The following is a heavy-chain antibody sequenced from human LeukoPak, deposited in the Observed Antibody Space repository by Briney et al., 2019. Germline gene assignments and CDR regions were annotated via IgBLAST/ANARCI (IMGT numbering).Heavy chain of an antibody. J-gene: IGHJ5*02. CDR3: ARDYEIAVRYDCFDP. D-gene: IGHD6-6*01. Sequence: GASVTVSCTAAGYTFSNFGISWVRQAPGQGLEWMGWISGYNGETNYAQKFQGRVTTTTDTSANTAYMEVRSLRSDDTAVYYCARDYEIAVRYDCFDPWGQGTLVIVSS. CDR1: GYTFSNFG. V-gene: IGHV1-18*01. CDR2: ISGYNGET.